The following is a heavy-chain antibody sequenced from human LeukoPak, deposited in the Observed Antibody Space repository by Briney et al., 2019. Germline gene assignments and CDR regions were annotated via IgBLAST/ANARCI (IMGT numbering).Heavy chain of an antibody. CDR2: IYPGDSDT. Sequence: GESLKISCKGFGYTFTDYWIGWVRQLPGKGLEWMGIIYPGDSDTRYSPSFQGQVTISADKSTNTAYLQWSSLRASDTAMHYCARPLTILRGVVTSSDYWGQGTLVTVSS. J-gene: IGHJ4*02. CDR3: ARPLTILRGVVTSSDY. V-gene: IGHV5-51*01. CDR1: GYTFTDYW. D-gene: IGHD3-10*01.